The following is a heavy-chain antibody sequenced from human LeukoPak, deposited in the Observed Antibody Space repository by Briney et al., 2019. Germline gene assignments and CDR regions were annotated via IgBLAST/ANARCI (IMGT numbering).Heavy chain of an antibody. D-gene: IGHD3-3*01. Sequence: SETLSLTCIVSGYSINNGYYWGWIRQPPGRGLEWIGSIYHSGKTYYNPSLKSRVTISVDKSKNQFSLKLSSVTAADTAVYYCARDIPDFWSGKNAFDIWGQGTMVTVSS. CDR1: GYSINNGYY. CDR3: ARDIPDFWSGKNAFDI. CDR2: IYHSGKT. J-gene: IGHJ3*02. V-gene: IGHV4-38-2*02.